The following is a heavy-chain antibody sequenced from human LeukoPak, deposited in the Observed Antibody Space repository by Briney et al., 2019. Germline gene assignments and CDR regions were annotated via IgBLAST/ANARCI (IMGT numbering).Heavy chain of an antibody. D-gene: IGHD1-26*01. Sequence: PGGSLRLSCAASGFTFSSYEMNWVRQAPGKGLEWVSYISSSGSTTYYADSVKGRFTISRDNAKNSLYLQMNSLRAEDTAVYYCASGYSGSLWGQGTLVTVSS. V-gene: IGHV3-48*03. CDR2: ISSSGSTT. CDR3: ASGYSGSL. CDR1: GFTFSSYE. J-gene: IGHJ4*02.